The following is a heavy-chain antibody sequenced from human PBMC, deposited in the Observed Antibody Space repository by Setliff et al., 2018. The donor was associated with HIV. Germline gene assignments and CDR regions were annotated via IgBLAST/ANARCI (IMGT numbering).Heavy chain of an antibody. J-gene: IGHJ6*02. CDR3: ARLGSGWSDSYYYAMDV. CDR1: GYTFTSYD. Sequence: ASVKVSCKASGYTFTSYDINWVRQATGQGLEWMGWMNPNSGNTGYAQKFQGRVTMTIDTSTSRAYMELKSLTSDDTAAYFCARLGSGWSDSYYYAMDVWGQGTTVTVSS. D-gene: IGHD6-19*01. CDR2: MNPNSGNT. V-gene: IGHV1-8*01.